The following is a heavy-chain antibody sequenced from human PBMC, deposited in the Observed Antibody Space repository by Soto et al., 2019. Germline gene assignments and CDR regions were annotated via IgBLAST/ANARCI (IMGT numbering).Heavy chain of an antibody. CDR3: ARYGSGSNYKDPFDY. D-gene: IGHD3-10*01. V-gene: IGHV3-48*01. Sequence: GGSLRLSCTASGFSFRDHSMNWVRQAPGKGLEWISYIDVWSSAMYYADSVKGRFSISRDNDKDSLYLQMNSLRAEDTAVYYCARYGSGSNYKDPFDYRAQRAPVTVSS. CDR2: IDVWSSAM. CDR1: GFSFRDHS. J-gene: IGHJ4*02.